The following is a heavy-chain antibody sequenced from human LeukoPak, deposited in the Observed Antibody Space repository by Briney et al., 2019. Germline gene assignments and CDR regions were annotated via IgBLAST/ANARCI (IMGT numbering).Heavy chain of an antibody. D-gene: IGHD3-22*01. CDR1: GFTFSSYS. CDR2: ISSRSRTI. V-gene: IGHV3-48*01. Sequence: GGSLRLSCAASGFTFSSYSMNWVRQAPGKGLEWVSYISSRSRTIYYADSVKGRFTISRDNAKNSLYLQMNSLRAEETAVYYCARDEYYYDSSGYYFPGGLHYWGQGTLVTVSS. J-gene: IGHJ4*02. CDR3: ARDEYYYDSSGYYFPGGLHY.